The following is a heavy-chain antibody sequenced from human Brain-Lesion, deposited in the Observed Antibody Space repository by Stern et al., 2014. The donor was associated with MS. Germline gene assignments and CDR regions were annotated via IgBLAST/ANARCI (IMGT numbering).Heavy chain of an antibody. CDR2: IDPSDSNP. J-gene: IGHJ4*02. D-gene: IGHD3-16*01. CDR1: GYSFTSDW. V-gene: IGHV5-10-1*01. Sequence: EVQLEESGAEVKKPGESLRISCQGSGYSFTSDWISWVRQMPGKGLEWMGRIDPSDSNPNYSPSFQGPVTISADKSINTAYLDWRSLKASDTAMYYCARHMGEGLSIDYWGQGTLVTVSS. CDR3: ARHMGEGLSIDY.